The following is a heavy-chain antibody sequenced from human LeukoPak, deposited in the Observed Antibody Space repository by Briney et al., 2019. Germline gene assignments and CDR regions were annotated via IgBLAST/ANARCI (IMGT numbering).Heavy chain of an antibody. Sequence: ASVKVSCKASGYTFTSYYMHWVRQAPGQGLEWMGIINPSGGSTSYAQKFQGRVTMTRDTSTSTVYMELSSLRSEDTAVYYCARDSSDVRWLGQFDYWGQGTLVTVFS. J-gene: IGHJ4*02. D-gene: IGHD3-10*02. V-gene: IGHV1-46*01. CDR1: GYTFTSYY. CDR2: INPSGGST. CDR3: ARDSSDVRWLGQFDY.